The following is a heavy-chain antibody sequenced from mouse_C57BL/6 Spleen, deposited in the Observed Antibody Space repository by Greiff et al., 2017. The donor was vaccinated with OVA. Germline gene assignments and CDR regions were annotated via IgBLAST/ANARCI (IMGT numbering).Heavy chain of an antibody. V-gene: IGHV1-42*01. J-gene: IGHJ1*03. Sequence: EVQLQESGPELVKPGASVKISCKASGYSFTGYYMNWVKQSPEKSLEWIGEINPSTGGTTYNQKFKAKATLTVDKSSSTAYMQLKSLTSEDSAVYYCARGWDDWYFDVWGTGTTVTVSS. CDR1: GYSFTGYY. D-gene: IGHD4-1*01. CDR2: INPSTGGT. CDR3: ARGWDDWYFDV.